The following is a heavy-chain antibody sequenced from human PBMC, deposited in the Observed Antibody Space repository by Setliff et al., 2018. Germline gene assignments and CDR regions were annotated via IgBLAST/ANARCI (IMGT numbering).Heavy chain of an antibody. CDR2: INSDGSST. CDR1: GFTFSSYW. D-gene: IGHD1-26*01. J-gene: IGHJ3*02. CDR3: TRDWGGVGATNAFDI. V-gene: IGHV3-74*01. Sequence: PGGSLRLSCEASGFTFSSYWMHWVRQAPGKGLVWVSHINSDGSSTTYADPVKGRFTISRDNAKNTLYLQMNRLRAEDTAVYYCTRDWGGVGATNAFDIWGQGTMVTVSS.